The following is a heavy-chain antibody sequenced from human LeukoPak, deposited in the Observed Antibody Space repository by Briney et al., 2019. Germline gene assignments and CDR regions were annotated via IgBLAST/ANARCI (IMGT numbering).Heavy chain of an antibody. CDR1: GFTFSSYA. CDR3: AKDSYDYVWGSYRPLAAYYFDY. D-gene: IGHD3-16*02. CDR2: ISGSGGST. V-gene: IGHV3-23*01. Sequence: PGGSLRLSCAASGFTFSSYAMSWVRQAPGKGLEWVSAISGSGGSTYYADSVKGRFTISRDNSKNTLYLQMNSLRDEDTAVYYCAKDSYDYVWGSYRPLAAYYFDYWGQGTLVTVSS. J-gene: IGHJ4*02.